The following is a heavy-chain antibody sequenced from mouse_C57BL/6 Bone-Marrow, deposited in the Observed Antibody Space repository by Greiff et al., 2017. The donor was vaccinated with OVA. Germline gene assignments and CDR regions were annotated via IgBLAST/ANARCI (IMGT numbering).Heavy chain of an antibody. J-gene: IGHJ2*01. D-gene: IGHD1-1*01. CDR2: ISGGGGNT. CDR1: GFTFSSYT. CDR3: ARRGSEGNYFDY. V-gene: IGHV5-9*01. Sequence: EVKLMESGGGLVKPGGSLKLSCAASGFTFSSYTMSWVRQTPEKRLEWVATISGGGGNTYYPDSVKGRFTISRDNAKNTLYLQMSSLRSEDTALYYCARRGSEGNYFDYWGQGTTLTVSS.